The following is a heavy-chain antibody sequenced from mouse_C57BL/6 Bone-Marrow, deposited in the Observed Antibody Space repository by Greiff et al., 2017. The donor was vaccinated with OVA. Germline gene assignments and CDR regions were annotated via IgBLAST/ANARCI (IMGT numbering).Heavy chain of an antibody. CDR1: GYTFTSYW. Sequence: QVQLQQPGAELVMPGASVKLSCKASGYTFTSYWMHWVKQRPGQGLEWIGEIDPSDSYTNDNQKFKGKSTLTVDKSSSTAYMQLSSLTSEDSAVYYCARWLLYYYAMDYWGQGTSVTVSS. D-gene: IGHD2-3*01. CDR3: ARWLLYYYAMDY. V-gene: IGHV1-69*01. J-gene: IGHJ4*01. CDR2: IDPSDSYT.